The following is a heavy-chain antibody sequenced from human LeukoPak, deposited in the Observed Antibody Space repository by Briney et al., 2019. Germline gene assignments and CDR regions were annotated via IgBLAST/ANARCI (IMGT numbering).Heavy chain of an antibody. J-gene: IGHJ6*03. V-gene: IGHV3-7*01. D-gene: IGHD3-22*01. CDR1: AFTFSSYE. Sequence: GGSLRLSCEASAFTFSSYEMSWVRQTPGKGLEWVANIKQDGSEKYYVDSVKGRFTISRDNAKNSLYLQMNSLRAEDTAVYYCARGHYYDSSGYYYDYYMDVWGKGTTVTISS. CDR3: ARGHYYDSSGYYYDYYMDV. CDR2: IKQDGSEK.